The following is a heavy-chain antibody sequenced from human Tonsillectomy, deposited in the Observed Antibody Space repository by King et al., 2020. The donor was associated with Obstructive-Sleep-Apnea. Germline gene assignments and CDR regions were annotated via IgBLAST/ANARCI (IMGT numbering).Heavy chain of an antibody. CDR2: ISSSSSYI. CDR1: GFNFNTYS. V-gene: IGHV3-21*01. D-gene: IGHD3-9*01. Sequence: VQLVESGGGLVKPGGSLRLSCAASGFNFNTYSMNWVRQAPGKGLEWVSSISSSSSYIYYADSVKGRFTISRDNAKNSLYLQMNSLRAEDTAVYHCARGDYDVLTGYYNVEPYYYYYGMDVWGQGTTVTVSS. J-gene: IGHJ6*02. CDR3: ARGDYDVLTGYYNVEPYYYYYGMDV.